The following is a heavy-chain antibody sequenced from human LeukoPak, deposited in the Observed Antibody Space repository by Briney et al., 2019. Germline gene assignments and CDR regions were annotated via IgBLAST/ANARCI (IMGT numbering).Heavy chain of an antibody. CDR2: ISGSGGST. CDR3: AKGRRVYSSSWDQFDY. D-gene: IGHD6-13*01. V-gene: IGHV3-23*01. CDR1: RFTFSSYD. Sequence: GGSLRLSCAASRFTFSSYDMSWVRQAPGKGLEWVSAISGSGGSTYYADSVKGRFTISRDNSKNTLYLQMNSLRAEDTAVYYCAKGRRVYSSSWDQFDYWGQGTLVTVSS. J-gene: IGHJ4*02.